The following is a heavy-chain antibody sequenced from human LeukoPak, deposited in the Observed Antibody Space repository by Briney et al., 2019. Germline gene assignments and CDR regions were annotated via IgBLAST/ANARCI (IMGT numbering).Heavy chain of an antibody. CDR3: AKVGFDYGGNSGWFDP. J-gene: IGHJ5*02. Sequence: GGSLRLSCAASGFTFSSYAMSWVRQAPGKGLEWVSAVSGSGGSTYYADSVKGRFTISRDNSKNTLYLQMNSLRAEDTAVYYCAKVGFDYGGNSGWFDPWGQGTLVTVSS. CDR1: GFTFSSYA. V-gene: IGHV3-23*01. D-gene: IGHD4-23*01. CDR2: VSGSGGST.